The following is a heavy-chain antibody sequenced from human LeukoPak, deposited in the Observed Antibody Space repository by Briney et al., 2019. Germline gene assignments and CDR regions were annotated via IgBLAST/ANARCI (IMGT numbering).Heavy chain of an antibody. V-gene: IGHV4-59*01. D-gene: IGHD1-26*01. Sequence: PSETLSLTCTVSGGSISSYYWSWIRQPPGKGLEWIGHIYYSGSTNYNPSLKSRVTISVDTSKNQFSLKLSSVTAADTAVYYCARVVVGAENAFDIWSQGTMVTVSS. CDR2: IYYSGST. CDR3: ARVVVGAENAFDI. CDR1: GGSISSYY. J-gene: IGHJ3*02.